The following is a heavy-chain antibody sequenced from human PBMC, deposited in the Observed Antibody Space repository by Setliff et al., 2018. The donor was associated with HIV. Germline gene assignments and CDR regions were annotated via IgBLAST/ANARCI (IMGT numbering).Heavy chain of an antibody. CDR2: INDNGST. CDR3: ARVRGRYYYHYAMDV. CDR1: GGSFSGYY. V-gene: IGHV4-34*01. Sequence: SETLSLTCAVYGGSFSGYYWSWIRQPPGKGLEWTGEINDNGSTNYNPSLKSRVTISVDTSKNQFSLKLSSVTAADTAVYYCARVRGRYYYHYAMDVWGQGTTVTVSS. J-gene: IGHJ6*02. D-gene: IGHD3-10*01.